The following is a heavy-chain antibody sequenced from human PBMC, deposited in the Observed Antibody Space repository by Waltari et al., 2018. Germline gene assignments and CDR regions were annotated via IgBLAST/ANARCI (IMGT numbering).Heavy chain of an antibody. D-gene: IGHD1-26*01. J-gene: IGHJ4*02. CDR2: IYSGGNT. Sequence: EVQLVESGGGLIQPGGSLRLSCAASGFTVSSTDMSWVRQAPGQGVVWVSVIYSGGNTYYADSVKGRFTISRDNSKNTLYLQMNSLRADDTAVYYCARDPGGRYYFDYWGQGSLVTVSS. CDR3: ARDPGGRYYFDY. V-gene: IGHV3-53*01. CDR1: GFTVSSTD.